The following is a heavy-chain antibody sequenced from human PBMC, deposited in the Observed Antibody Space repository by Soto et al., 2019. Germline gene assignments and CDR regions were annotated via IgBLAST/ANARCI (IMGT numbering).Heavy chain of an antibody. V-gene: IGHV1-69*06. J-gene: IGHJ4*02. D-gene: IGHD6-13*01. CDR1: GGTFSSYA. CDR2: IIPIFGTA. CDR3: ARVHSSSWCLDY. Sequence: ASVKVSCKASGGTFSSYAISWVRQAPGQGLEWMGGIIPIFGTANYAQKFQGRVTITADKSTSTAYMELSSLRSEDTAVYYCARVHSSSWCLDYWGQGTLVTVSS.